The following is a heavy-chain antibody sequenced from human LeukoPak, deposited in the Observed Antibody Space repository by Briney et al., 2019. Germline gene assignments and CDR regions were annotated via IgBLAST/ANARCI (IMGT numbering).Heavy chain of an antibody. CDR1: GYTFTGYY. V-gene: IGHV1-2*02. CDR2: INPYSGGT. CDR3: ASALELDAFDI. D-gene: IGHD1-7*01. J-gene: IGHJ3*02. Sequence: GASVKVSCKASGYTFTGYYMHWVRQAPGQGLEWMGWINPYSGGTNYAQKFQGRVTMTRGTSISTAYMELSRLRSDDTAVYYCASALELDAFDIWGQGTMVTVSS.